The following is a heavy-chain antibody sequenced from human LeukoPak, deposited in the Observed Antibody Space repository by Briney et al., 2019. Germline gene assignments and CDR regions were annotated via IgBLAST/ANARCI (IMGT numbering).Heavy chain of an antibody. CDR2: IKYDGSRK. Sequence: GGSLRLSCGASGFNFGSYGMYWVRQAPGKGLESLTFIKYDGSRKYYADSVKGRFTVSKDNSKNTLYLQMSSLTVEDTAIYYCARESLRGITMVRGIIWGQGTLVTVSS. CDR1: GFNFGSYG. J-gene: IGHJ4*02. V-gene: IGHV3-30*02. D-gene: IGHD3-10*01. CDR3: ARESLRGITMVRGII.